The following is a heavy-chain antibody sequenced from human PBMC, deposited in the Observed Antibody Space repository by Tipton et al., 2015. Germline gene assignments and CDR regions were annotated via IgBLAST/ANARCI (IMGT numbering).Heavy chain of an antibody. CDR2: IYHSGST. CDR1: GGSISSSNW. J-gene: IGHJ6*02. V-gene: IGHV4-4*02. CDR3: ARDFTPDRYYAMDV. D-gene: IGHD1-14*01. Sequence: SLRLSCAVSGGSISSSNWWSWVRQPPGKGLEWIGEIYHSGSTNYNPSLKSRVTISVDKSQNLFSLKLSSVTAADTAVYYCARDFTPDRYYAMDVWGQGTTVTVSS.